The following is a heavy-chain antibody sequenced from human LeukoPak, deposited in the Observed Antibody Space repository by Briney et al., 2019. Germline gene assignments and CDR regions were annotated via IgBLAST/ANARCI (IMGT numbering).Heavy chain of an antibody. J-gene: IGHJ5*02. CDR1: GFSFNSLA. CDR3: AQGGGPTWFYG. CDR2: ICCGGGSK. Sequence: GRSLRLSCAASGFSFNSLAMHWVRQAPGKGLEWVAVICCGGGSKYYADSVKGRFTISRDNSKNALSLQMNSLTAEDTAAYDCAQGGGPTWFYGWGQGTLVTVSS. D-gene: IGHD3-10*01. V-gene: IGHV3-23*01.